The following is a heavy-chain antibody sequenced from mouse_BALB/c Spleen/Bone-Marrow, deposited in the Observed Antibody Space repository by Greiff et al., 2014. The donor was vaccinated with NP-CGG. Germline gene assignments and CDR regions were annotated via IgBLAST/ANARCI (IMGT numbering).Heavy chain of an antibody. D-gene: IGHD3-2*01. CDR2: SNPGSGGT. CDR1: GYAFTNYL. J-gene: IGHJ3*01. CDR3: ARETVRGFAY. V-gene: IGHV1-54*01. Sequence: QVQLQQSGAELVRPGTSVKVSCKASGYAFTNYLIEWIKQRPGQGLEWIGVSNPGSGGTNYNEKFKGKATLTADKSSSTAYMQLSSLTSDDSAVYFCARETVRGFAYWGRGTLVTVSA.